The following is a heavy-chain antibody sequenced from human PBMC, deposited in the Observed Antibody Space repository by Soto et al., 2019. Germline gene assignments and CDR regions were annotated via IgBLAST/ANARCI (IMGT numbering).Heavy chain of an antibody. CDR1: GGYVSSGSYY. CDR2: IYSNGST. V-gene: IGHV4-61*01. CDR3: ARDGDGYNY. D-gene: IGHD5-12*01. Sequence: QVQLQESGPGLVKPSETLSLTCTVSGGYVSSGSYYWSWLRQPPGKGLEWIGYIYSNGSTSYNPSLKGRVPISVDAAKNQFSLKLSSVTAADTAVYYCARDGDGYNYWGQGTLVTVSS. J-gene: IGHJ4*02.